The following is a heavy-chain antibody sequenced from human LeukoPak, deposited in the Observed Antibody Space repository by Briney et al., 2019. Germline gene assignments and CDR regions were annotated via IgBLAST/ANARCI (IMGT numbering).Heavy chain of an antibody. V-gene: IGHV4-34*01. D-gene: IGHD3-10*01. CDR2: INHSGST. Sequence: KPSETLSLTCAVYGGSFSGYYWSWIRQPPGKGLEWIGEINHSGSTNYNPSLKSRVTISVDTSKNQFSLKLSSVTAADTAVYCCARELGTMVRGPISYWGQGTLVTVSS. J-gene: IGHJ4*02. CDR3: ARELGTMVRGPISY. CDR1: GGSFSGYY.